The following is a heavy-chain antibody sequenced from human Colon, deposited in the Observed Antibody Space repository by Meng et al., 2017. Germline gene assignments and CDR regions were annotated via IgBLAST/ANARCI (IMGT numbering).Heavy chain of an antibody. V-gene: IGHV6-1*01. CDR1: GDSVSSNRAL. Sequence: QVQLQQSGPGLVKPSQTPSLTLAISGDSVSSNRALWHWVRQSPSRGLEWLGQTYYRSEWQNHYGVSVKSRITINADTSRNHFSLHLNSVTPEDTAVYYCTTWYGEYWGQGTLVTVSS. CDR2: TYYRSEWQN. J-gene: IGHJ4*02. CDR3: TTWYGEY. D-gene: IGHD3-10*01.